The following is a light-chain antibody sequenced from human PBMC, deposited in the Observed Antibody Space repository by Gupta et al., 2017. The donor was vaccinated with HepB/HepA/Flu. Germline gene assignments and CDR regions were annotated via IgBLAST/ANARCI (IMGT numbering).Light chain of an antibody. CDR3: QQRSKWPPLT. CDR2: DAS. J-gene: IGKJ4*01. Sequence: EIVLTQSPANVSSSPGERATLSCRASQSVGSHLVWYQQKPGQAPRLLMYDASNRATGIPARFNGSGSGTDFTLTISSLEPEDFAVYYCQQRSKWPPLTFGGGTKVAIK. V-gene: IGKV3-11*01. CDR1: QSVGSH.